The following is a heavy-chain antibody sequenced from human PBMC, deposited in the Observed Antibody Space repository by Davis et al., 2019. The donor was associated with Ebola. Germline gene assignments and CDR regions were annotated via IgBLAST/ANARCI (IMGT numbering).Heavy chain of an antibody. J-gene: IGHJ4*02. CDR3: ATLPGYY. D-gene: IGHD1-26*01. Sequence: GESLKISCAASGFPFSSYWMSWVRQAPGKGLVWVSCINRDGSTTTYADSVKGRFTISRDNAKNTLYLQMNNLRVEDTAVYYCATLPGYYWGQGTLVTVSS. CDR2: INRDGSTT. CDR1: GFPFSSYW. V-gene: IGHV3-74*03.